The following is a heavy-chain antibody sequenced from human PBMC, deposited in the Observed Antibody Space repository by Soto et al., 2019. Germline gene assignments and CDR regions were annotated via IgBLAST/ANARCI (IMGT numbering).Heavy chain of an antibody. D-gene: IGHD3-10*01. Sequence: QVQLQESGPGLVKPSGTLSLTCAVSGDSISSTYWWTWVRQPPGKGLEGIGEIHHSGDTNYNPALKSRVTMSVDKPKNQFSLILNSAAAADTAVYYCARIDYGSGSYYSFDYWGQGTLVTVSS. CDR2: IHHSGDT. CDR3: ARIDYGSGSYYSFDY. CDR1: GDSISSTYW. V-gene: IGHV4-4*02. J-gene: IGHJ4*02.